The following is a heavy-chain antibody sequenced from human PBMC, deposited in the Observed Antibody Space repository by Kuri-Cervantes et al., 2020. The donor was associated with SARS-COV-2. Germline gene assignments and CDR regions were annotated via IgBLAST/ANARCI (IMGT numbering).Heavy chain of an antibody. CDR1: GFTFSSYA. CDR2: ISYDGSNK. Sequence: GGSLRLSCAASGFTFSSYAMHWVRQAPGKGLEWVAVISYDGSNKYYADSVKGRFTISRDNSKNTLYLQMNSLRAEDTAAYYCARDQYDFWSGYLRGIGDVWGQGTTVTVSS. D-gene: IGHD3-3*01. J-gene: IGHJ6*02. V-gene: IGHV3-30-3*01. CDR3: ARDQYDFWSGYLRGIGDV.